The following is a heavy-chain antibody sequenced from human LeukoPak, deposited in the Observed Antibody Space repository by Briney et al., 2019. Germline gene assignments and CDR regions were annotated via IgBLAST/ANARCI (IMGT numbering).Heavy chain of an antibody. J-gene: IGHJ5*01. Sequence: GGSLRLSCAASGFMFSSYWMHWVRQVPGKGLVWVSRIRNDGSNTNYADSVRGRFSISRDNAGSMLYLRMNSLRAEDTGVYYCARDQGLIPDEDLDWFASWGQGTLVTVSS. CDR2: IRNDGSNT. V-gene: IGHV3-74*01. CDR3: ARDQGLIPDEDLDWFAS. CDR1: GFMFSSYW. D-gene: IGHD2-2*01.